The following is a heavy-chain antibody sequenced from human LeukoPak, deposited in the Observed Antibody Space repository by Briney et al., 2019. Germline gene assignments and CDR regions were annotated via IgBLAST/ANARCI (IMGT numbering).Heavy chain of an antibody. V-gene: IGHV3-21*01. CDR2: ISSSSSYI. D-gene: IGHD3-22*01. J-gene: IGHJ4*02. CDR3: ALSSGYLFDY. CDR1: GFTFSSYS. Sequence: GGSLRLSCAAPGFTFSSYSMNWVRQAPGKGLEWVSSISSSSSYIYYADSVKGRFTISRDNAKNSLCLQMNSLRAEDTAVYYCALSSGYLFDYWGQGTLVTVSS.